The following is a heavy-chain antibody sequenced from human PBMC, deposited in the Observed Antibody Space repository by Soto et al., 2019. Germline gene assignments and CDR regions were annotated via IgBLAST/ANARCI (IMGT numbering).Heavy chain of an antibody. CDR2: IYYSGST. Sequence: TSETLSLTCDVSGGSFSENYWTWIRQYPGKGLEWIGYIYYSGSTNYNPSLKSRVTISVDASRSQFSLKLTSVTAADTALYYCAAGNLGDVWTPLDDWGQGTLVTVSS. CDR1: GGSFSENY. J-gene: IGHJ4*02. CDR3: AAGNLGDVWTPLDD. D-gene: IGHD2-21*02. V-gene: IGHV4-59*03.